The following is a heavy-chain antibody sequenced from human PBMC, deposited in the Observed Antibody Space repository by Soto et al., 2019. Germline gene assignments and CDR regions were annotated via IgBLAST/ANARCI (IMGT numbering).Heavy chain of an antibody. D-gene: IGHD3-3*01. V-gene: IGHV3-49*03. CDR1: GFTFGDYA. CDR3: TRASAYYDFWSRVGGYFDY. J-gene: IGHJ4*02. CDR2: IRSKAYGGTT. Sequence: PGESQRLSCTASGFTFGDYAMSWFRQAPGKGLEWGGFIRSKAYGGTTEYAASVKGRFTISRDDSKSIAYLQMNSLKTEDTAVYYCTRASAYYDFWSRVGGYFDYWGQGTLVTVSS.